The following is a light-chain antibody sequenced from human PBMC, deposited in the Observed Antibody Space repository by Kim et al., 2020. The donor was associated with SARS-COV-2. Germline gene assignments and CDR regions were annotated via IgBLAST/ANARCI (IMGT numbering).Light chain of an antibody. CDR3: QQDYTTPPLT. J-gene: IGKJ4*01. CDR1: QNVLHSSNNKNY. Sequence: TINCKYSQNVLHSSNNKNYLAWYQQKPGQPPKLLIYWASTRASGVPDRFSGSGSGTDFTLTIDNLQAEDVAVYYCQQDYTTPPLTFGGGTKVDIK. V-gene: IGKV4-1*01. CDR2: WAS.